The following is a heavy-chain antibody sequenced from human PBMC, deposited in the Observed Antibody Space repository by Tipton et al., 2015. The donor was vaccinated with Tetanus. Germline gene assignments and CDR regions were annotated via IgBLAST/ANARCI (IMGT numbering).Heavy chain of an antibody. CDR1: GFIFSSYG. J-gene: IGHJ4*02. CDR2: SWYDGTDK. V-gene: IGHV3-33*01. D-gene: IGHD2-15*01. CDR3: AREADCSGGSCFSGDFDN. Sequence: LRLSCAASGFIFSSYGIHWVRQAPGKGLEWLAVSWYDGTDKYYADSVKGRFTISRDNSKNTLYLQMNSLRAEDTAVYYCAREADCSGGSCFSGDFDNWGQGTQVTVSS.